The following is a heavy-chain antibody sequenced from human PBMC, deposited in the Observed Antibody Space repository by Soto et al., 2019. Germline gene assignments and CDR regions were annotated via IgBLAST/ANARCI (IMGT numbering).Heavy chain of an antibody. J-gene: IGHJ4*02. D-gene: IGHD7-27*01. CDR1: GFAFSSFG. CDR3: AKTRTTNWESHYFDY. CDR2: IWTDGTFK. V-gene: IGHV3-33*03. Sequence: GGSLRLSCAESGFAFSSFGMHWVRQAPGGGLERVAVIWTDGTFKFYADSVKGRFTISRDKSENTVYLQMNSLRAEDTAIYYCAKTRTTNWESHYFDYWGQGALVTVSS.